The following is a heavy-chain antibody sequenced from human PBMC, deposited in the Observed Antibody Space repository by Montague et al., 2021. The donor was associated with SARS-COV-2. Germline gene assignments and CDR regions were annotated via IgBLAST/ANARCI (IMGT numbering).Heavy chain of an antibody. V-gene: IGHV4-4*08. CDR1: GGSISSYY. Sequence: SETLSLTCTVSGGSISSYYWSWIRQPPGKGLEWIGRIYTSGSTNYNPSLKSRVTISVDTSKNQFSLKLSSVTAADTAVYYCARILGTYYDFWSGERAIDAFDIWGQGTMVTVSS. J-gene: IGHJ3*02. CDR3: ARILGTYYDFWSGERAIDAFDI. D-gene: IGHD3-3*01. CDR2: IYTSGST.